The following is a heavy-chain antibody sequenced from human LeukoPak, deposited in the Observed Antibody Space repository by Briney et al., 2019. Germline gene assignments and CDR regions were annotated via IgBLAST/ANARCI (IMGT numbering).Heavy chain of an antibody. V-gene: IGHV4-30-2*01. CDR3: ARGLLVRGKDGYYYYGMDV. J-gene: IGHJ6*02. CDR2: INHSGST. Sequence: PSQTLSLTCTVSDGSISSGGYYWSWIRQPPGKGLEWIGEINHSGSTNYNPSLKSRVTISVDTSKNQFSLKLSSVTAADTAVYYCARGLLVRGKDGYYYYGMDVWGQGTTVTVSS. CDR1: DGSISSGGYY. D-gene: IGHD3-10*01.